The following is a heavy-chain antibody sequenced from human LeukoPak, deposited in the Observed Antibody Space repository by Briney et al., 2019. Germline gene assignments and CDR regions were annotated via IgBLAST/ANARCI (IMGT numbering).Heavy chain of an antibody. Sequence: GASVKVSCKASGYTFTSYGISWVRQAPGQGLEWMGWISAYNGNTNYAQKLQGRVTMTTDTSTSTAYMELRSLRSDDTAVYYCARDNSGGVLLWFGELPAVGDYYGMDVWGQGTTVTVSS. CDR3: ARDNSGGVLLWFGELPAVGDYYGMDV. J-gene: IGHJ6*02. CDR2: ISAYNGNT. D-gene: IGHD3-10*01. CDR1: GYTFTSYG. V-gene: IGHV1-18*01.